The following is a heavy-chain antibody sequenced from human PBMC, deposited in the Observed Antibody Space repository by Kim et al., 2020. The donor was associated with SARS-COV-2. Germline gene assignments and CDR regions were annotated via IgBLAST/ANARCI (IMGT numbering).Heavy chain of an antibody. CDR3: AGSGPVGY. Sequence: SGRTYTNPTLKSRVTISVDTSKNQFSLKLSSVTAADTAVYYCAGSGPVGYWGQGTLVTVSS. D-gene: IGHD6-19*01. CDR2: SGRT. J-gene: IGHJ4*02. V-gene: IGHV4-30-2*04.